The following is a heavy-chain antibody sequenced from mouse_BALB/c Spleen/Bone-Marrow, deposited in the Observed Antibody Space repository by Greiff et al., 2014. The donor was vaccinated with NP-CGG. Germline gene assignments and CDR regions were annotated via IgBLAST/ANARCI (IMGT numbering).Heavy chain of an antibody. V-gene: IGHV5-6-3*01. CDR3: ARERYYGNGRIFEY. D-gene: IGHD1-1*01. CDR2: INSNGGST. J-gene: IGHJ2*01. Sequence: EVKLMESGGGLVQPGGSLKLSCAASGFTFSSYGMSWVRQTPDKRLELVATINSNGGSTYYPDSVKGRFTISRDNAKNTLYLQMSSLKSEDTAMYHCARERYYGNGRIFEYWGQGTTLTVSS. CDR1: GFTFSSYG.